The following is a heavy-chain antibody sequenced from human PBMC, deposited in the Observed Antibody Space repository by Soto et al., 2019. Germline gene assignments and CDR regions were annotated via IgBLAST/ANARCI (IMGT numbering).Heavy chain of an antibody. CDR2: INPNSGGT. CDR1: GYTFTGYY. CDR3: ARGYYYDSSGFNWFDP. D-gene: IGHD3-22*01. V-gene: IGHV1-2*02. J-gene: IGHJ5*02. Sequence: GASVKVSCKASGYTFTGYYMHWVRQAPGQGLEWMGWINPNSGGTNFAQKFQGRVTMTRDTSISTAYMELSRLISDDTAVYYCARGYYYDSSGFNWFDPWGQGTLVTVS.